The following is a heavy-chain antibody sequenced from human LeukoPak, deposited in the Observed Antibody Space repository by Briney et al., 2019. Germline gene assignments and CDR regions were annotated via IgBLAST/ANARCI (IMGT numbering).Heavy chain of an antibody. V-gene: IGHV3-7*05. J-gene: IGHJ4*02. CDR3: ATHTSGWKGCFDY. D-gene: IGHD6-19*01. Sequence: PGGSLRLSCAASGFTLSNFWMSWVRQAPGKGLEWVANIKQDGSEKYYADSVKGRFTISRDNAKNSLYLQMNSLRAEDTAVYYCATHTSGWKGCFDYWGQGTLVTVSS. CDR2: IKQDGSEK. CDR1: GFTLSNFW.